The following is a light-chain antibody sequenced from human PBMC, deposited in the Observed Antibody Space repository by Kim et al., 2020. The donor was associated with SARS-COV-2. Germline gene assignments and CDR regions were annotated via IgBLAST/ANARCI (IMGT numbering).Light chain of an antibody. CDR3: QQYNTYS. CDR2: RSS. CDR1: QSISSW. J-gene: IGKJ4*01. Sequence: LSASVGDRVPNTCRASQSISSWLAWYQQKPGRSPKLLIYRSSKLESGVPSRFSGSGSGTEFTLTISSLQPEDFATYYCQQYNTYSFGGGTKVDIK. V-gene: IGKV1-5*03.